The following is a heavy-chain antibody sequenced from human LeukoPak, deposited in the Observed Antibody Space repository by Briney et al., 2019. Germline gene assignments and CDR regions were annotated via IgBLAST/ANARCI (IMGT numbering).Heavy chain of an antibody. CDR2: IYHSGST. V-gene: IGHV4-30-2*01. J-gene: IGHJ5*02. CDR1: GGSISSGGYS. D-gene: IGHD3-22*01. CDR3: ARAPPEWVSSDYDGSWFDP. Sequence: SETLSLTCGVSGGSISSGGYSWSWIRQPPGKGLEWIGYIYHSGSTHYNPSLKSRVTISVDRSKNQFSLKLRSVTAADTAAYYCARAPPEWVSSDYDGSWFDPWGQGTLVTVSS.